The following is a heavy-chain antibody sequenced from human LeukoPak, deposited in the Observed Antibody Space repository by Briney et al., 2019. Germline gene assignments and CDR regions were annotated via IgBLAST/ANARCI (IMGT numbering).Heavy chain of an antibody. CDR3: VTDYDILNASYSPSFDY. J-gene: IGHJ4*02. V-gene: IGHV3-64D*09. D-gene: IGHD3-9*01. CDR2: ISGNGGYT. CDR1: GFSFSNYA. Sequence: PGGSLRLSCAASGFSFSNYALHWVRQAPGKGLEHVAGISGNGGYTDYADSVKGRFTISRDNSKNTLYLRMSSLRPEDTAVYYCVTDYDILNASYSPSFDYWGQGTLLTVSS.